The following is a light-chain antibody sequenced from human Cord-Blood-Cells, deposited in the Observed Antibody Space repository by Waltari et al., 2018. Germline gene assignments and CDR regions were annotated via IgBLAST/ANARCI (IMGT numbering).Light chain of an antibody. V-gene: IGKV3-11*01. J-gene: IGKJ5*01. CDR3: QQRSNWIT. Sequence: EIVLTQPPATLSLSPGERATLSCRASQSVSSYLAWYQQKPGQAPRLLIYDASNRATGIPARFSGSGSETDFTLTISSLEPEDFAVYYCQQRSNWITFGQGTRLEI. CDR2: DAS. CDR1: QSVSSY.